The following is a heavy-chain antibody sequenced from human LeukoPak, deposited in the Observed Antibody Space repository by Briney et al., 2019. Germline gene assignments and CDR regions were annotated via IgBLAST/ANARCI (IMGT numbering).Heavy chain of an antibody. D-gene: IGHD5-12*01. V-gene: IGHV3-21*06. CDR1: GFTFSSYA. CDR2: IHGSASYN. J-gene: IGHJ6*03. CDR3: VRAFGGYDSQRFYYNMDV. Sequence: GGSLRLSCAASGFTFSSYAMSWVRQALGKGLEWVSCIHGSASYNYYADSVKGRLTVSRDSAKNSLYLEMSSLRVEDTAVYYCVRAFGGYDSQRFYYNMDVWGKGTTVTVSS.